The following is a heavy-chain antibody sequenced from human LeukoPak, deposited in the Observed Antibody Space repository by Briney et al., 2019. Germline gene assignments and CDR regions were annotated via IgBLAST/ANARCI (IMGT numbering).Heavy chain of an antibody. CDR3: ARTRGYYDSSDYNY. V-gene: IGHV3-30-3*01. Sequence: GRSLRLSCAASGFTFSSYAMHWVRQAPGKGLEWVAVISYDGSNKYYADSVKGRFTISRDNSKNTLYLQMNSLRAEDTAVYYCARTRGYYDSSDYNYWGQGTLVTVSS. CDR2: ISYDGSNK. J-gene: IGHJ4*02. CDR1: GFTFSSYA. D-gene: IGHD3-22*01.